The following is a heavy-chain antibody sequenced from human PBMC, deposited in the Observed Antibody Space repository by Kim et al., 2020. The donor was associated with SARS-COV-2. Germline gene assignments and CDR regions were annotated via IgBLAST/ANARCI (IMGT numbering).Heavy chain of an antibody. Sequence: AQKFQGRVTMTEDTSTDTAYMELSSLRSEDTAVYYCATGDGSYLEYYFDYWGQGTLVTVSS. V-gene: IGHV1-24*01. J-gene: IGHJ4*02. D-gene: IGHD1-26*01. CDR3: ATGDGSYLEYYFDY.